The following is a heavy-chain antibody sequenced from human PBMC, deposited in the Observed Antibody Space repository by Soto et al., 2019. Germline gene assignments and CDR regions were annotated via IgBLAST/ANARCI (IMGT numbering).Heavy chain of an antibody. D-gene: IGHD1-7*01. CDR1: GASVSRYY. V-gene: IGHV4-59*02. Sequence: PSETLSLTCSVSGASVSRYYWSWVRQPPGKGLEWIGYIYYIRAYNYNPSLKSRVTISVDTSKNQFSLKLTSVTAADTAVYYCARTPETRDWLDPWGQGTLVTVSS. CDR2: IYYIRAY. J-gene: IGHJ5*02. CDR3: ARTPETRDWLDP.